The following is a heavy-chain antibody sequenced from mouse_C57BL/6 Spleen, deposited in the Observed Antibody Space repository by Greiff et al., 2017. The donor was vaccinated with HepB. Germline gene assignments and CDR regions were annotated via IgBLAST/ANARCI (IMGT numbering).Heavy chain of an antibody. CDR1: GFTFTDYY. V-gene: IGHV7-3*01. CDR3: ARCGSCYWYFDV. J-gene: IGHJ1*03. D-gene: IGHD1-1*01. Sequence: EVKLMESGGGLVQPGGSLSLSCAASGFTFTDYYMSWVRQPPGKALEWLGFIRNKAGGYTTEYSASVKCRFTIYRDNSQSILYLQMNALRAEDSATYYCARCGSCYWYFDVWGTGTTVTVSS. CDR2: IRNKAGGYTT.